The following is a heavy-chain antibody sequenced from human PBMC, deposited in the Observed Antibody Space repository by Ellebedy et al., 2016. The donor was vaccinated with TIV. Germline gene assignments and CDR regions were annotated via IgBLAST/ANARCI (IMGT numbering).Heavy chain of an antibody. D-gene: IGHD3-16*01. CDR2: IKSDGSDK. J-gene: IGHJ4*02. Sequence: GGSLRLSXAASGFTFSGYWMSWVRQAPGKGLEWVANIKSDGSDKYYVDSVKGRFTISRDNAKNSLYLQINSLRAEDTAVYYCVRGGGALDFWGQGTLVTVSP. CDR3: VRGGGALDF. CDR1: GFTFSGYW. V-gene: IGHV3-7*01.